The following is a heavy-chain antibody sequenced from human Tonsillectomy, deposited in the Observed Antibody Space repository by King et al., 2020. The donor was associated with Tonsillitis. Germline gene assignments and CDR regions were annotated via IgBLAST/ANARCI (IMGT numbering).Heavy chain of an antibody. V-gene: IGHV3-30-3*02. Sequence: VKLVESGGGVVQPGRSLRLSCSASGFTFSDHAMHWVRQAPGKGLEWLTLMSHDGTNIYYAPSVRGRFTISRDNSMNTLYLQMNSLRVEDTAVYYCARPLWPRSLKFHFDLWGQGTLVTVSS. CDR3: ARPLWPRSLKFHFDL. CDR1: GFTFSDHA. J-gene: IGHJ4*02. CDR2: MSHDGTNI. D-gene: IGHD2-21*01.